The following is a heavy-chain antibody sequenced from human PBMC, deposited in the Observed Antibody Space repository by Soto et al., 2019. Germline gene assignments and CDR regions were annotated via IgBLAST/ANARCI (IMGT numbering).Heavy chain of an antibody. Sequence: SGPTLVNPTQTLTLTCTFSGFSLSTSGVGVGWIRQPPGKALEWLALIYWNDDKRYSPSLKTRLTITKDTSKNQVVLTMTNVDPVDTATYYCVHRSLMTTVTPGFDYWGQGTLVTVSS. D-gene: IGHD4-17*01. J-gene: IGHJ4*02. V-gene: IGHV2-5*01. CDR2: IYWNDDK. CDR3: VHRSLMTTVTPGFDY. CDR1: GFSLSTSGVG.